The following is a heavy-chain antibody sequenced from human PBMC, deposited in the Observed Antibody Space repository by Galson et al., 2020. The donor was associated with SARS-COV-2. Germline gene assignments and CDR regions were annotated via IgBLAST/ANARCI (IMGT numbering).Heavy chain of an antibody. J-gene: IGHJ3*01. CDR3: ARDGQSGAPYAFDF. D-gene: IGHD4-4*01. CDR1: GFTFSSHA. V-gene: IGHV3-33*01. CDR2: IWFDGSNK. Sequence: LSLTCAASGFTFSSHAIHWVRQAPGKGLEWVAQIWFDGSNKYYTDSVRGRFSISRDNSKNTVSLQMNSLRAEDTAVYYCARDGQSGAPYAFDFWGQGTTVTVSS.